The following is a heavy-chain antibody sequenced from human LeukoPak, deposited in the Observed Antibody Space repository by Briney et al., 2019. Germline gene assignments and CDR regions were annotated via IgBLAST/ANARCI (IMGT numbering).Heavy chain of an antibody. CDR2: ITSRSAFT. D-gene: IGHD3-16*01. V-gene: IGHV3-48*01. J-gene: IGHJ6*03. Sequence: GRSLRLSCAASGFTFSSYAMHWVRQSPGKGLEWIAYITSRSAFTYFADSAKGRFTVSRDDAKNSLYIYLTSVRVDDTAVYYCARDLTSAYWSPGGYYYYMDVWGKGTAVTVSS. CDR1: GFTFSSYA. CDR3: ARDLTSAYWSPGGYYYYMDV.